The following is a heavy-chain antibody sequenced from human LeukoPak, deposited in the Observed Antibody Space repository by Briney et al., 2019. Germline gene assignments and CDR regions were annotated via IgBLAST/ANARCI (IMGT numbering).Heavy chain of an antibody. CDR2: IYYSGST. D-gene: IGHD4-11*01. CDR3: ARMIGNYRGVYYYYGMDV. CDR1: GGSISSYY. V-gene: IGHV4-59*01. J-gene: IGHJ6*02. Sequence: KSSETLSLTCTVSGGSISSYYWSWIRQPPGKGLEWIGYIYYSGSTNYNPSLKSRVTISVDTSKNQFSLELSSVTAADTAVYYCARMIGNYRGVYYYYGMDVWGQGTTVTVSS.